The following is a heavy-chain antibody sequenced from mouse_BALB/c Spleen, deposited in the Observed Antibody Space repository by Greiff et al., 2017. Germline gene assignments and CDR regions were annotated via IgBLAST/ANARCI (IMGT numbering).Heavy chain of an antibody. J-gene: IGHJ4*01. CDR3: ARGNLYAMDY. Sequence: VQLQQSGPELMKPGASVKISCKASGYSFTSYYMHWVKQSHGKSLEWIGYIDPFNGGTSYNQKFKGKATLTVDKSSSTAYMHLSSLTSEDSAVYYCARGNLYAMDYWGQGTSVTVSS. V-gene: IGHV1S135*01. CDR1: GYSFTSYY. D-gene: IGHD2-1*01. CDR2: IDPFNGGT.